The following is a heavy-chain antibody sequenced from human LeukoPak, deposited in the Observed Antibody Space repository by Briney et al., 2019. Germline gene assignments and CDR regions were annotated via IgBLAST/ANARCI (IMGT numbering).Heavy chain of an antibody. J-gene: IGHJ5*02. CDR3: ARDTLSWVDP. CDR1: GGSISSSSYY. Sequence: KPSETLSLTCTVSGGSISSSSYYWGWIRQPPGKGLEWIGRIYYSGSTYYNPSLKSRVTISVDTSKNQFSLKLSSVTAADTAVYYCARDTLSWVDPWGQGTLVTVSS. D-gene: IGHD2/OR15-2a*01. CDR2: IYYSGST. V-gene: IGHV4-39*07.